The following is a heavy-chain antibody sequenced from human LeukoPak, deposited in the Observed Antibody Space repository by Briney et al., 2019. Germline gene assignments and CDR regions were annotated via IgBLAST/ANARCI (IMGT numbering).Heavy chain of an antibody. D-gene: IGHD3-22*01. CDR3: ARESGDSSGFNR. Sequence: SETLSLTCTVSGGSISSSSYYWGWIRQPPGKGLEWIGSIYYSGSTYYNPSLKSRVTISVDTSKNQFSLKLSSVTAADTAVYYCARESGDSSGFNRWGQGTLVTVSS. V-gene: IGHV4-39*07. J-gene: IGHJ5*02. CDR2: IYYSGST. CDR1: GGSISSSSYY.